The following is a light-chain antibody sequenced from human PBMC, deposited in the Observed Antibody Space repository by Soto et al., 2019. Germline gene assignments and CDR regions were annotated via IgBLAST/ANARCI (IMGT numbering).Light chain of an antibody. CDR1: HNIARA. J-gene: IGKJ2*01. CDR3: QQGSSTPYT. CDR2: GAS. V-gene: IGKV1-39*01. Sequence: DIQMTQSPSFLSASVGDRLTITCRSSHNIARALNWYQQKQGGAPKLLIFGASALQSGVPSRFSGSGSGTDFPLTITALQPEDFATYYCQQGSSTPYTFGQGTKVEI.